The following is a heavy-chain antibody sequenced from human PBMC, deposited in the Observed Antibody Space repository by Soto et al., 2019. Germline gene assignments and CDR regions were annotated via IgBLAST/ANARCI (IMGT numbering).Heavy chain of an antibody. D-gene: IGHD2-15*01. CDR1: GYTFTSFD. Sequence: QVQSVQSGAEMKKPGASVKVACKASGYTFTSFDISWLRQATGQGLEWMGWMAPFSGNTGSAQKFQGRISLTRNTSINTAYMELTGLTSDDTAMYYCARGLCTGGTCYGLTFDLWGQGTVVTVSS. CDR3: ARGLCTGGTCYGLTFDL. CDR2: MAPFSGNT. V-gene: IGHV1-8*01. J-gene: IGHJ3*01.